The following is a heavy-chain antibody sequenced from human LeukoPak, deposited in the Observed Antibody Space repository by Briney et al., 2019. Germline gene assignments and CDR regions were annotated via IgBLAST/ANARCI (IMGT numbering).Heavy chain of an antibody. CDR1: GGSFSGYY. CDR2: INDSGST. D-gene: IGHD6-13*01. CDR3: ARTTEAHSWQTRYYSYYMDV. Sequence: SETLSLTCAVNGGSFSGYYWTWVRQSPGKGLEWIGEINDSGSTNYNPSLKSRVTLSVDTSNNQFSLKLTSVTAADTALYYCARTTEAHSWQTRYYSYYMDVWGKGTTVTVSS. J-gene: IGHJ6*03. V-gene: IGHV4-34*01.